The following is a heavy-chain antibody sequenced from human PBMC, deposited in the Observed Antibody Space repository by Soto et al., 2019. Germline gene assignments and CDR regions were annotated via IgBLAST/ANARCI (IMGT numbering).Heavy chain of an antibody. CDR3: SADHPHTAIGWPV. V-gene: IGHV1-58*01. J-gene: IGHJ6*02. Sequence: SVQVSCKAPGLDFGRFGLQFLRQTRGRGLEWIGWIVVASGRTTYARQFQGRVAFSRDMSSTTAYMDLYDLKSDDTAVYFCSADHPHTAIGWPVWGQGTTVTVSS. CDR1: GLDFGRFG. CDR2: IVVASGRT.